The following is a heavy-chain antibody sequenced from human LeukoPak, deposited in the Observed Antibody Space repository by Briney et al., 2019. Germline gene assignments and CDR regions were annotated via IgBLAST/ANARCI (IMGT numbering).Heavy chain of an antibody. CDR1: GYTFTSYG. CDR2: ISTFNGDT. CDR3: ARDGTYGYDYFDY. V-gene: IGHV1-18*01. Sequence: GASVKVSCKASGYTFTSYGITWVRQAPGQGLVWMGWISTFNGDTNYAQKFQGRVTMTTDTSTSTAYMELRSLRSDDTAVYYCARDGTYGYDYFDYWGQGTLVTVSS. J-gene: IGHJ4*02. D-gene: IGHD5-18*01.